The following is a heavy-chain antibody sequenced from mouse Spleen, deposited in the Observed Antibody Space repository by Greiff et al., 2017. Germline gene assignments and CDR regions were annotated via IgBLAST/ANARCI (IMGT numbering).Heavy chain of an antibody. J-gene: IGHJ4*01. Sequence: QVQLKQSGAELVKPGASVKMSCKASGYTFTSYWITWVKQRPGQGLEWIGDIYPGSGSTNYNEKFKSKATLTVDTSSSTAYMQLSSLTSEDSAVYYCARANSLLNYYAMDYWGQGTSVTVSS. CDR3: ARANSLLNYYAMDY. CDR2: IYPGSGST. CDR1: GYTFTSYW. V-gene: IGHV1-55*01. D-gene: IGHD1-2*01.